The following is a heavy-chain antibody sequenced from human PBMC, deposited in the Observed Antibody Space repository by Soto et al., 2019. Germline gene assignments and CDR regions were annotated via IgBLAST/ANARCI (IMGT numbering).Heavy chain of an antibody. Sequence: PGGSLRLSCTASGFIVSDTYVNWVRQAPGKGLEWVSVISNRGDTHYADSVRGRFSLSRDISDNTLHLQMNNLRVEDTDVYYCAREPRYCRGGSGSIRGDAYDLWGQGTMVPVSS. D-gene: IGHD2-15*01. V-gene: IGHV3-66*01. CDR2: ISNRGDT. J-gene: IGHJ3*01. CDR1: GFIVSDTY. CDR3: AREPRYCRGGSGSIRGDAYDL.